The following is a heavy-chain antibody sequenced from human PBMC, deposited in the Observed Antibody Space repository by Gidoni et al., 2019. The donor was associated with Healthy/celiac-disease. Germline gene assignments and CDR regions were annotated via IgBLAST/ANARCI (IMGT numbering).Heavy chain of an antibody. CDR3: ARGMGALYSVYWYFDL. D-gene: IGHD1-26*01. J-gene: IGHJ2*01. CDR2: IIPIFGTA. V-gene: IGHV1-69*01. CDR1: GATFSSYA. Sequence: QVQLVQSGAEVQKPGSSVKVSCKASGATFSSYAIIWVRQAPGQGLEWMGGIIPIFGTANYAQKFQGRVTITAYESTSTAYMELSSLRSEDTAVYYCARGMGALYSVYWYFDLWGRGTLVTVSS.